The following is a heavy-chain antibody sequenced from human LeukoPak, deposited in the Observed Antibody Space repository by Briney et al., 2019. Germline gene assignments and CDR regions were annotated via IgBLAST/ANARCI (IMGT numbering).Heavy chain of an antibody. V-gene: IGHV3-53*01. CDR3: AWGIHYYDDTEDAFDI. CDR1: GFTVSSDY. D-gene: IGHD3-22*01. Sequence: PGGSLRLSCAASGFTVSSDYMTWVRQAPGKGLEWISVIYSAGSTYYADSVKGRFTISRDTSKHTVYLKMNNLRAEHTAFYYCAWGIHYYDDTEDAFDIWGQGTMVTVSS. CDR2: IYSAGST. J-gene: IGHJ3*02.